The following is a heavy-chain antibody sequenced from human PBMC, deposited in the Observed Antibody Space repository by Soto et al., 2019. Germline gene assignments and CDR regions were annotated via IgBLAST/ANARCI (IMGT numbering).Heavy chain of an antibody. CDR3: ARISSSGYSH. V-gene: IGHV4-39*01. J-gene: IGHJ4*02. CDR1: GGSISSSSYY. CDR2: IYYSGST. Sequence: SETLSLTCTVSGGSISSSSYYWGWIRQPPGKGLEWIGSIYYSGSTYYNPSLKSRVTISVDASKNQFSLKLSSVTTADTAVYYCARISSSGYSHWGQGTLVTVSS. D-gene: IGHD3-22*01.